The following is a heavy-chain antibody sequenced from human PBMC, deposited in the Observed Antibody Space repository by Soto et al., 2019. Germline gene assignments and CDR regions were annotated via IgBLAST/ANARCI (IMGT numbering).Heavy chain of an antibody. CDR3: AKMVGASLVDY. CDR1: GASVSSTSSGDW. Sequence: QVQLQESGPGLVKPSGTLSLTCTVSGASVSSTSSGDWWSWVRQPPGKGLEWIGEIHHSGSTNYNPSLKSRVTLSVDKSKNQFSLRVSSVTAADTAVYYCAKMVGASLVDYWGQGTLVTVSS. D-gene: IGHD1-26*01. CDR2: IHHSGST. J-gene: IGHJ4*02. V-gene: IGHV4-4*02.